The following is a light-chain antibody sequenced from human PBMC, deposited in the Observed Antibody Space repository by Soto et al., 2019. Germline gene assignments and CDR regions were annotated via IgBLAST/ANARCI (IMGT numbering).Light chain of an antibody. Sequence: DLQMTQSPSSLSASVGDRVTITCQASQDISNYLNWYQQKPGKAPKLLIYDASNLETGVPSRFSGGGSGTDFTFTISSLQPEDTATYYCQQYDNLPYTFGQGTKLEIK. CDR1: QDISNY. V-gene: IGKV1-33*01. CDR3: QQYDNLPYT. CDR2: DAS. J-gene: IGKJ2*01.